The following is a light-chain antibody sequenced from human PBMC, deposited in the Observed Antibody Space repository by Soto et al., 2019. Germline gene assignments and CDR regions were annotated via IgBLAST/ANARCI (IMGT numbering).Light chain of an antibody. Sequence: IQMTQSPSTLSGSVGDRVTITCRASQDIGNDLGWYQQKPGKAPKVLIYDTYTLQSGVPSRFSGSRSGRDFTLTISSLQPEDIATYYCLQDNMYPLTFGGGTKVDIK. CDR1: QDIGND. CDR2: DTY. CDR3: LQDNMYPLT. J-gene: IGKJ4*01. V-gene: IGKV1-6*01.